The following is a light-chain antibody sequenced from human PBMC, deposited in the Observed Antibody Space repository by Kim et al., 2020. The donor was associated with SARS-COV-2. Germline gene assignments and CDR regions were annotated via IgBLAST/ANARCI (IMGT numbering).Light chain of an antibody. Sequence: SYELTQPPSVSVAPGKTARITCGGNNIGSKSVHWYQQKPGQAPVLVIYYDSDRPSGIPERFSGSNSGNTATLTISRVEAGDEADYYCQVWDSSSAHCVFG. CDR1: NIGSKS. V-gene: IGLV3-21*04. CDR3: QVWDSSSAHCV. CDR2: YDS. J-gene: IGLJ6*01.